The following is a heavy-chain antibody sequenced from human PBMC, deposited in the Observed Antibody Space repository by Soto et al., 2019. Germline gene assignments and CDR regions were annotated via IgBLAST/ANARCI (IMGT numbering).Heavy chain of an antibody. J-gene: IGHJ3*02. Sequence: QVQLVESGGGLVQPGRSLRLSCAASGFTFSSYGMHWVRQAPGKGLEWVAVIWYDGSNKYYADSVKGRFTISRDNSKNTLYLQMNRLRDGDTAVYYCASDRAWFGEFDAFDIWGQGTMVTVSS. D-gene: IGHD3-10*01. CDR2: IWYDGSNK. CDR3: ASDRAWFGEFDAFDI. CDR1: GFTFSSYG. V-gene: IGHV3-33*01.